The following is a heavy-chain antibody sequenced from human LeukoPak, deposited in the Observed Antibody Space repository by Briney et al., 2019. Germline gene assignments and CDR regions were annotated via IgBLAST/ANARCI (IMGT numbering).Heavy chain of an antibody. Sequence: PSQTLSLTCAISGDNVSSNSATWSWIRPSPSRGLEWLGRTYNRSKWYSDYAVSVRSRLTINPDTSKNQFSLQLNSVTPDDTAVYYCARGVGAAWKVFDYWGQGTLVTVSS. J-gene: IGHJ4*02. V-gene: IGHV6-1*01. CDR3: ARGVGAAWKVFDY. D-gene: IGHD3-10*01. CDR2: TYNRSKWYS. CDR1: GDNVSSNSAT.